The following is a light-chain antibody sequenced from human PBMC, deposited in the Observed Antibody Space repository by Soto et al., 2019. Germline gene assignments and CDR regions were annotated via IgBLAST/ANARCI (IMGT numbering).Light chain of an antibody. J-gene: IGLJ2*01. CDR3: APWDDSLNGVL. V-gene: IGLV1-44*01. CDR1: SSNIGSNT. CDR2: NNN. Sequence: QSVLTQPTSASGTPGQRVTISCSGSSSNIGSNTVNWYQQVPGTAPKLLIYNNNQRPSGVPDRCSGSKSGTSASLAISGLQSEDEADYYCAPWDDSLNGVLFGGGTKLNVL.